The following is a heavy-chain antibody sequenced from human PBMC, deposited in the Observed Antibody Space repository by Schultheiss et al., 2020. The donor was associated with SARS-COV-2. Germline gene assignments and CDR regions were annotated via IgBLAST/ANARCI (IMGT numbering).Heavy chain of an antibody. D-gene: IGHD1-26*01. CDR2: IYYSGST. V-gene: IGHV4-31*03. J-gene: IGHJ4*02. Sequence: SETLSLTCTVSGGSISSGGYYWSWIRQHPGKGLEWIGYIYYSGSTYYNPSLKSRVTISVDTSKNQFSLKLSSVTAADTAVYYCASRGELLPSFFFDYWGQGTLVTVSS. CDR3: ASRGELLPSFFFDY. CDR1: GGSISSGGYY.